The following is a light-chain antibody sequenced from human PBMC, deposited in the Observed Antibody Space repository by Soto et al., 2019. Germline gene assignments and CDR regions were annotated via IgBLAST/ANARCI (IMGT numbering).Light chain of an antibody. CDR1: RSNIGTYA. CDR2: RNH. CDR3: AAWDDSLRAVV. Sequence: QSVLTQSRSASVTPGQRVTISCSGSRSNIGTYAVNWYQQLPGAAPTLLIFRNHQRPSGVPDRFSGSKSGTSASLAISGPQSEDEADYYCAAWDDSLRAVVFGGGTKLTVL. J-gene: IGLJ2*01. V-gene: IGLV1-44*01.